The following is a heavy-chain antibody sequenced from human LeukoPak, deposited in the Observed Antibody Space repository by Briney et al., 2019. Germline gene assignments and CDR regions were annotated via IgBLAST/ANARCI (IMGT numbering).Heavy chain of an antibody. CDR3: ARDTLAVAGDLDY. V-gene: IGHV3-74*01. CDR1: GFTFNSYW. D-gene: IGHD6-19*01. J-gene: IGHJ4*02. Sequence: PGGSLRLSCAASGFTFNSYWMHWVRHVPGKGLVWVSLIDSDGNTTTYADSVKGRFSISRDNAKNTLYLQMNSLRVEDTAVYYCARDTLAVAGDLDYWGQGTLVTVSS. CDR2: IDSDGNTT.